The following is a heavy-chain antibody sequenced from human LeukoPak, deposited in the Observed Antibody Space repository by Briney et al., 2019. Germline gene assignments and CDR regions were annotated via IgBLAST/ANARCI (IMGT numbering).Heavy chain of an antibody. D-gene: IGHD2-21*02. V-gene: IGHV1-2*06. J-gene: IGHJ2*01. CDR3: ASGLYCGGDCYSWYFDL. Sequence: ASVKVSCKASGYTFTRYYMHWVRQAPGQGLEWMGRINTNSGGTNTAQKFQGRVTMTRDTSISTDYMELSRLRSDDTAVYYCASGLYCGGDCYSWYFDLWGRGTLVTVSS. CDR1: GYTFTRYY. CDR2: INTNSGGT.